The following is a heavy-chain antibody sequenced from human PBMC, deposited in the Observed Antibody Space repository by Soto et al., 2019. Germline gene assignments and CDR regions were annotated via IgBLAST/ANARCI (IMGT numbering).Heavy chain of an antibody. J-gene: IGHJ4*02. Sequence: GGSLRLSCAASGFTFSSYSMNWVRQAPGKGLEWVSAISGSGGSTYYADSVKGRFTISRDNSKNTLYLQMNSLRAEDTAVYYCAKDPDYGDYVSYFDYWGQGTLVTVSS. CDR2: ISGSGGST. CDR3: AKDPDYGDYVSYFDY. CDR1: GFTFSSYS. V-gene: IGHV3-23*01. D-gene: IGHD4-17*01.